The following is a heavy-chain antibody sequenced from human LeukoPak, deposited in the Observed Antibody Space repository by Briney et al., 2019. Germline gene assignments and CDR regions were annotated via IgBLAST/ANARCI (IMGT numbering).Heavy chain of an antibody. CDR3: ARAPMFDSSGYYYGFYFDY. CDR2: ISQSGST. CDR1: GFTFSSYA. D-gene: IGHD3-22*01. Sequence: PGGSLRLSCAASGFTFSSYAMNWVRQTPGKGLEWIGEISQSGSTNYNPSLKSRVTISVDTSKNQFSLKLSSVTAADTAVHYCARAPMFDSSGYYYGFYFDYWGQGTLVIVSS. J-gene: IGHJ4*02. V-gene: IGHV4-34*01.